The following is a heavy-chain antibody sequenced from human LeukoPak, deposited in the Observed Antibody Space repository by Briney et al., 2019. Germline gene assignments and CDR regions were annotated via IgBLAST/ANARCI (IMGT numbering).Heavy chain of an antibody. CDR2: ISWDGATT. CDR1: GFTFDDYT. V-gene: IGHV3-43*01. Sequence: GGSLRLSCAASGFTFDDYTMHWVRQAPGKGLEWVPLISWDGATTFYADSVKGRFTISRDNRRKSLYLQMNSLRTEDTALYYCAKGPYYHDSSEYLDYWGQGTLVTVSS. D-gene: IGHD3-22*01. J-gene: IGHJ4*02. CDR3: AKGPYYHDSSEYLDY.